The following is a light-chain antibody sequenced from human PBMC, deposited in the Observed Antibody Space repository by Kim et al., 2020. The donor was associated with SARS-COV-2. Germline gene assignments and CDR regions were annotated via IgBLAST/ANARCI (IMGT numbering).Light chain of an antibody. CDR3: QQYNIYPWT. J-gene: IGKJ1*01. CDR1: QSISGW. CDR2: EAS. V-gene: IGKV1-5*01. Sequence: GDTVTITCRASQSISGWLAWYQQKPGKAPKLLIFEASSLESGVPSRFSGSGYGTQFTLAISSLQPDDFATYYCQQYNIYPWTFGQGTKVDIK.